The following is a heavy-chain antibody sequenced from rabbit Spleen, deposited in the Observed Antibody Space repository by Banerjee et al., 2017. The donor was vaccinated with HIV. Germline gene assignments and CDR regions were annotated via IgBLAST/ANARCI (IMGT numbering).Heavy chain of an antibody. V-gene: IGHV1S7*01. Sequence: QLKESGGGLVQPGGSLKLSCKASGFTLSSYYMNWVRQAPGKGLEWIGYIDPVFGITYYANWVNGRFSISRENAQNTVLLQMTSLTAADTATYFCARDTGSSFSSYGMDLWAQAPSSPS. CDR3: ARDTGSSFSSYGMDL. CDR2: IDPVFGIT. D-gene: IGHD8-1*01. CDR1: GFTLSSYY. J-gene: IGHJ6*01.